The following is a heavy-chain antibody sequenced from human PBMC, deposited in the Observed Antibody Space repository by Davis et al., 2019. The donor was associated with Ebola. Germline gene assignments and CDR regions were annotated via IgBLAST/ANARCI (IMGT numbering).Heavy chain of an antibody. CDR3: ARTGRGRECSDY. D-gene: IGHD3-10*01. V-gene: IGHV1-46*01. CDR2: INPSGGST. CDR1: GYTFTSYY. J-gene: IGHJ4*02. Sequence: AASVKVSCKASGYTFTSYYMHWVRQAPGQGLEWMGIINPSGGSTTYAQKFQGRVTMTRDTSTSTVYMELSSLRSEDTAVYYCARTGRGRECSDYWGQGTLVTVSS.